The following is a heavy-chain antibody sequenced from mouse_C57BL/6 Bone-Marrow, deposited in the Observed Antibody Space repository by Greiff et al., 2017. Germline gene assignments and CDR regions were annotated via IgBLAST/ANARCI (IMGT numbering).Heavy chain of an antibody. D-gene: IGHD3-2*02. J-gene: IGHJ4*01. CDR3: ARLELSSYAMDY. Sequence: QVQLQQPGAELVKPGASVKLSCKASGYTFTSYWMHWVKQRPGQGLEWIGMIHPNSGSTNYNEKFKSKATLTVDKSSSTAYMQLSSLTSEDSAVYYGARLELSSYAMDYWGQGTSVTVSS. V-gene: IGHV1-64*01. CDR1: GYTFTSYW. CDR2: IHPNSGST.